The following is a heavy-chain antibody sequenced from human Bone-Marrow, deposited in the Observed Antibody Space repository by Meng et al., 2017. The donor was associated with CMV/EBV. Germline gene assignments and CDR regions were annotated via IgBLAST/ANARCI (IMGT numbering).Heavy chain of an antibody. CDR2: SYYSGTT. Sequence: SETLFLTCIVPGDSVSNGHYYWSWVRQSPGKGLEWIGSSYYSGTTYYKASLKSRVTISVDTSANQFSLTLRSVTAADTAVYYCAREGGPYYDYWSGPYDNNYYGMNVWGQGTTVTVSS. D-gene: IGHD3-3*01. V-gene: IGHV4-61*01. CDR1: GDSVSNGHYY. J-gene: IGHJ6*02. CDR3: AREGGPYYDYWSGPYDNNYYGMNV.